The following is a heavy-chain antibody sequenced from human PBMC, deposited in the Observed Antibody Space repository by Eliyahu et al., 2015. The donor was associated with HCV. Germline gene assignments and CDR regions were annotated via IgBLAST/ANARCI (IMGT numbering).Heavy chain of an antibody. V-gene: IGHV1-69*01. CDR3: ARERIADFDRSEAFDL. D-gene: IGHD6-6*01. CDR2: IIPIFGTL. CDR1: GGTFSSFA. Sequence: EVKEPGSSVKVSCEASGGTFSSFAISWVRQAPGQGFEWMGGIIPIFGTLNYAQRFQARLTIIADESTRTAYMELSSLRSEDTAMYYCARERIADFDRSEAFDLWGQGTMVIVSS. J-gene: IGHJ3*01.